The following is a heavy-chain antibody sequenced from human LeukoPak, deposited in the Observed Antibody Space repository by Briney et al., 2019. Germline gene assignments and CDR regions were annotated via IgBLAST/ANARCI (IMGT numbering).Heavy chain of an antibody. CDR2: ISSSSSYI. CDR3: ARDRDYYGSGSYYLDC. CDR1: GFTFSTFT. Sequence: GGSLRLSCVASGFTFSTFTINWVRQAPGKGLEWVSSISSSSSYIYYADSMKGRFTISRDNAKNSLYLQMNSLRAEDTAVYYCARDRDYYGSGSYYLDCWGQGTLVTVSP. V-gene: IGHV3-21*06. J-gene: IGHJ4*02. D-gene: IGHD3-10*01.